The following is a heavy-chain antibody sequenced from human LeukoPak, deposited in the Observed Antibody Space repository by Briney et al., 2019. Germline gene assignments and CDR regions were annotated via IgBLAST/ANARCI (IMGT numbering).Heavy chain of an antibody. CDR1: GYTFTSYA. CDR2: INAGNGNT. CDR3: ARRPDDYDSTTTRYLIY. Sequence: ASVKVSCKASGYTFTSYAMHWVRQAPGQRLEWMGWINAGNGNTKYSQKFQGRVTITRDTSASTAYMELSSLRSEDTAVYYCARRPDDYDSTTTRYLIYWGQGTLVTVSS. J-gene: IGHJ4*02. D-gene: IGHD3-22*01. V-gene: IGHV1-3*01.